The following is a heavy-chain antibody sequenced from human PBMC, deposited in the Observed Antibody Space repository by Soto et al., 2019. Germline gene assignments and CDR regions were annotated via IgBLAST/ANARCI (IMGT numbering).Heavy chain of an antibody. Sequence: QVQLVESGGGVVQPGRSLRLSCAASGFTFSTYGMHWVRQAPGRGLEWMAVVSYDGNNKYYADSVKGRFTSSRDNSKNTLYLQMNSLRTEDTAVYYCAKDAYTISTLYGGLDNWGQGTLVTVSS. CDR2: VSYDGNNK. CDR1: GFTFSTYG. D-gene: IGHD4-17*01. J-gene: IGHJ4*02. V-gene: IGHV3-30*18. CDR3: AKDAYTISTLYGGLDN.